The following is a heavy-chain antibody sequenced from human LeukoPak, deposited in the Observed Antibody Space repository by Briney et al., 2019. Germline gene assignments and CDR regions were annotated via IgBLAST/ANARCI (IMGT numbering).Heavy chain of an antibody. Sequence: ASVKVSCKASGYTFNTYGITWVRQAPGQGLERMGWISAYNGNTDYAQKLQGRVTMTRDTSTTTAYMELRSLTSDDTAVYYCARIMGRFSPLGNDAFDIWGQGTMVTVSS. V-gene: IGHV1-18*01. CDR1: GYTFNTYG. J-gene: IGHJ3*02. CDR2: ISAYNGNT. CDR3: ARIMGRFSPLGNDAFDI. D-gene: IGHD3-16*01.